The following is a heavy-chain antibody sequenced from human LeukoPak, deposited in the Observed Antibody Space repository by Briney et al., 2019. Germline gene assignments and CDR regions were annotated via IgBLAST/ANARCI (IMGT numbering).Heavy chain of an antibody. D-gene: IGHD1-26*01. J-gene: IGHJ6*03. CDR2: ISSSGSTI. V-gene: IGHV3-11*04. Sequence: GGSLSLSCAASGFTFSNYYMSWIRQAPGKGLEWVSYISSSGSTIYYADSVKGRFTISRDNAKNSLYLQMNSLRAEDTAVYYCARCGGSYPIYYYMDVWGKGTTVTVSS. CDR1: GFTFSNYY. CDR3: ARCGGSYPIYYYMDV.